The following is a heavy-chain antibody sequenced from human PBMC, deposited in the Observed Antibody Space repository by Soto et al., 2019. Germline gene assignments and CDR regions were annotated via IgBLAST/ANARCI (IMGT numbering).Heavy chain of an antibody. J-gene: IGHJ3*02. CDR2: ISYDGSNK. Sequence: GGSLRLSCAASGFTFSSYAMHWVRQAPGKGLEWVAVISYDGSNKYYAGSVKGRFTISRDNSKNTLYLQMNSLRAEDTAVYYCARGVTMVRGVIITNSFDIWGLGTMVTVSS. CDR3: ARGVTMVRGVIITNSFDI. V-gene: IGHV3-30-3*01. CDR1: GFTFSSYA. D-gene: IGHD3-10*01.